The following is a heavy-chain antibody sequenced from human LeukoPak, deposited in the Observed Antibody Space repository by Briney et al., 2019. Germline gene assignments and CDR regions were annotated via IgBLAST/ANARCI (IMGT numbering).Heavy chain of an antibody. CDR3: ARARYREINYAYAGGFYYTDV. J-gene: IGHJ6*03. D-gene: IGHD1-26*01. CDR1: GGSFSGYY. CDR2: ISYSWST. Sequence: SETLSLTCAVYGGSFSGYYWSWIRQPPGKGLEWIGYISYSWSTNSHPSLKSRVTISVDMSNPHFYLQLSTVTAADATVYYCARARYREINYAYAGGFYYTDVWGKGTTVTISS. V-gene: IGHV4-59*01.